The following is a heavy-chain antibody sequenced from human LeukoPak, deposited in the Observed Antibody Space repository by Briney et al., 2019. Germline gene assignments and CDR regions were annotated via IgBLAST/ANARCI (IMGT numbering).Heavy chain of an antibody. V-gene: IGHV3-74*01. CDR1: GFTVSSSH. Sequence: GGSLRLSCAVSGFTVSSSHMSWVRQAPGKGLVWVSRIYVDGRTTNYADSVKGRFTISRDNAKNTVYLEMNSLSVEDTATYYCIRDFRSADFWGQGTLVTVTS. CDR2: IYVDGRTT. J-gene: IGHJ4*02. CDR3: IRDFRSADF.